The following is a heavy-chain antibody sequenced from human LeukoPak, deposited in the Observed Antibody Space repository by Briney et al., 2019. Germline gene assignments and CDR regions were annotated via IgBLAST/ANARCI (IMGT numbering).Heavy chain of an antibody. V-gene: IGHV4-38-2*01. D-gene: IGHD2-2*01. J-gene: IGHJ4*02. Sequence: SETLSLTCAVSGYSISSGYYWGWIRPPPSKGLEWIGSIYHSGSTYYNPSLKSRVTISVDTSKNQFSLKLSSVTAADTAVYYCAGLGGTKGYWGQGTLVTVSS. CDR1: GYSISSGYY. CDR3: AGLGGTKGY. CDR2: IYHSGST.